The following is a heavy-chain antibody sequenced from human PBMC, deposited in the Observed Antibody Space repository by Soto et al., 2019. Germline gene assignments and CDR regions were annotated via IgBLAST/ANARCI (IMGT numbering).Heavy chain of an antibody. CDR2: INPNSGGT. V-gene: IGHV1-2*04. J-gene: IGHJ6*02. CDR3: ARDSPPGSDYGSGSRYGMDV. D-gene: IGHD3-10*01. CDR1: GYTFTGYY. Sequence: QVQLVQSGAEVKKPGASVKVSCKASGYTFTGYYMHWVRQAPGQGLEWMGWINPNSGGTNYAQKFQGWVTMTRDTSISTAYMELSRLRSDDTAVYYCARDSPPGSDYGSGSRYGMDVWGQGTTVTVSS.